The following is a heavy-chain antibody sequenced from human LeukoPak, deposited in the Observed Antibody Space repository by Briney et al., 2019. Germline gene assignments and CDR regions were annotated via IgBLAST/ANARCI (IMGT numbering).Heavy chain of an antibody. V-gene: IGHV3-21*01. CDR3: AIEAYYDFWSGSQNNWFDP. CDR1: GFTFSSYS. CDR2: ISSSSSYI. D-gene: IGHD3-3*01. J-gene: IGHJ5*02. Sequence: GGSLRLSCAASGFTFSSYSMNWVRQAPGKGLEWVSSISSSSSYIYYADSVKGRFTISRDNAKNSLYLQMNSLRAEDTAVYYCAIEAYYDFWSGSQNNWFDPWGQGTLVTVPS.